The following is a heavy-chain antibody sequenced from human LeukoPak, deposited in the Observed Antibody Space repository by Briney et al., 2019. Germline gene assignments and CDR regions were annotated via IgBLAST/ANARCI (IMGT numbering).Heavy chain of an antibody. J-gene: IGHJ6*03. V-gene: IGHV3-7*01. CDR2: IQQDGGEK. CDR1: GFTFSIYW. Sequence: GGSLRLSXAASGFTFSIYWMNWVRQAPGKGLEWVAHIQQDGGEKYYVDSVKGRFTISRDNAKNSLFLQMNSLRAEDTAVYYCARDANYGDYDPVIYYMDVWGKGTTVTVSS. D-gene: IGHD4-17*01. CDR3: ARDANYGDYDPVIYYMDV.